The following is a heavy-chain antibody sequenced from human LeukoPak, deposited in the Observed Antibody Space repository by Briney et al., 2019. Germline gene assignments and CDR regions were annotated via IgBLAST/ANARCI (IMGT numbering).Heavy chain of an antibody. CDR2: IRSGGNT. D-gene: IGHD1-26*01. Sequence: PGGSLRLSCAASGFTFSSYAMSWVRQAPGKGLEWVSSIRSGGNTYYADSVKGRFTISRDNSKNTLYLQMNSLRAEDTAVYYCAKKTTGSFPFDCWGQGTLVTVSS. CDR3: AKKTTGSFPFDC. V-gene: IGHV3-23*01. CDR1: GFTFSSYA. J-gene: IGHJ4*02.